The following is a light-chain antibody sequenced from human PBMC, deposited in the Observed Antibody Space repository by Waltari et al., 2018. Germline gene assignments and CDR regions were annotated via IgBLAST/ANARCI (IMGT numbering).Light chain of an antibody. J-gene: IGLJ2*01. V-gene: IGLV3-19*01. CDR2: DKN. Sequence: TQDPAVSVALGQTVSLTCQGDSLRRYYASWYQQRPGQAPILVMYDKNSRPEGVPDRCSGSSSVNTASLTITGAQAEDEAYYYCHSRDASGVGGAFGGGTKLTVL. CDR3: HSRDASGVGGA. CDR1: SLRRYY.